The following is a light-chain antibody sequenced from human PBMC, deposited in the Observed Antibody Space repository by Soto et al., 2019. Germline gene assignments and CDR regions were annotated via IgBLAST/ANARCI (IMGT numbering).Light chain of an antibody. CDR1: SSDVGVYNY. J-gene: IGLJ1*01. CDR2: DVS. CDR3: CSYAGSYTNYV. V-gene: IGLV2-11*01. Sequence: QSALTQPRSVSGSPGQSVTISCTGTSSDVGVYNYVSWYQQHPGKAHKLMIYDVSKRPSGVPDRFSGSKSGNTASLTISGLQAEDEADYYCCSYAGSYTNYVFGTGTKVT.